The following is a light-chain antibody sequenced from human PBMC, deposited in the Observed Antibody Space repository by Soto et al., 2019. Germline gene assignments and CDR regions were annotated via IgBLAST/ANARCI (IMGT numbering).Light chain of an antibody. CDR3: QQYYSTPSIT. CDR2: WAS. Sequence: DSVRTHTPYLLTVSLSESATVNCKSSETVLYSFNIMNYLAWFRQKPGQPPKLLIYWASTRESGVPARFSGSGSGTDSTLTISSLQAEDVAVYYCQQYYSTPSITFGQGTRLEIK. CDR1: ETVLYSFNIMNY. V-gene: IGKV4-1*01. J-gene: IGKJ5*01.